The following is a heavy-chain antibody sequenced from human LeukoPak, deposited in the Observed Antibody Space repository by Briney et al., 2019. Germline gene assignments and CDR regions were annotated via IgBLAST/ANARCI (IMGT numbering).Heavy chain of an antibody. CDR1: GYTFTGYY. V-gene: IGHV1-18*04. Sequence: GASVKVSCKASGYTFTGYYMHWVRQAPGQGLEWMGWISAYNGNTNYAQKLQGRVTVTTDTSTSTAYMELRSLRSDDTAVCYCARDPPVQLERQAAFDIWGQGTMVTVSS. CDR3: ARDPPVQLERQAAFDI. CDR2: ISAYNGNT. D-gene: IGHD1-1*01. J-gene: IGHJ3*02.